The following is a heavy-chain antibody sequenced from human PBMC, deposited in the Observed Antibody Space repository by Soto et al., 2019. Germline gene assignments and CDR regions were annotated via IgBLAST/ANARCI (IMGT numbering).Heavy chain of an antibody. D-gene: IGHD3-16*01. CDR1: GFTFSDYS. CDR3: TRMDCYTYSCSFLPDY. J-gene: IGHJ4*02. CDR2: IRISVYGLAA. V-gene: IGHV3-49*03. Sequence: GSLRLSCTASGFTFSDYSMSWFRQGPGKGLEWVGFIRISVYGLAADYAASVKGRFTISRDDSKSVAYLQMNSLKTEDTAVYYCTRMDCYTYSCSFLPDYWGQGIMVTVSS.